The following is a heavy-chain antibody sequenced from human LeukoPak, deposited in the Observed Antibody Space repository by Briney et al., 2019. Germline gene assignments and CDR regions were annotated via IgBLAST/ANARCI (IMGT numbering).Heavy chain of an antibody. D-gene: IGHD2-15*01. V-gene: IGHV3-23*01. CDR1: GFTFSSYA. Sequence: GGSLRLSCAASGFTFSSYAMSWVRQAPGKGLKWVSAISGGNTYYADSVKGRFTISRDNSKNTLYLQMNSLRAEDTAVYYCARGHCSGGSCFDYWGQGTLVTVSS. J-gene: IGHJ4*02. CDR3: ARGHCSGGSCFDY. CDR2: ISGGNT.